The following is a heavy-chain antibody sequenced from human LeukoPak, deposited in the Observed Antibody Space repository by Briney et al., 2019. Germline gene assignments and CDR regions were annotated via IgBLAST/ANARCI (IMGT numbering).Heavy chain of an antibody. CDR3: ASSTWGGATNY. CDR1: GGSISSYY. J-gene: IGHJ4*02. D-gene: IGHD1-26*01. CDR2: IYYGGST. Sequence: SETLSLTCTVSGGSISSYYWSWIRQPPGKGLEWIGYIYYGGSTNYNPSLKSRVTISVDTSKKQFSLKLSSVTAADTAVYYCASSTWGGATNYWDQGTLVTVSS. V-gene: IGHV4-59*01.